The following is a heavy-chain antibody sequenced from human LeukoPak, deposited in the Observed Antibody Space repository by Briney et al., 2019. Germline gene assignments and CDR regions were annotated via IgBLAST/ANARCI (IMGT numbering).Heavy chain of an antibody. V-gene: IGHV1-2*02. CDR3: ARKQTGDDAFDI. D-gene: IGHD7-27*01. CDR2: INPNSGGT. Sequence: ASVKVSCKASGDTFTSYYMHWVRQAPGEGLEWMGWINPNSGGTNYAQKFQGRVTMTRDTSISTAYMELSRLRSDDTAVYYCARKQTGDDAFDIWGQGTMVTVSS. CDR1: GDTFTSYY. J-gene: IGHJ3*02.